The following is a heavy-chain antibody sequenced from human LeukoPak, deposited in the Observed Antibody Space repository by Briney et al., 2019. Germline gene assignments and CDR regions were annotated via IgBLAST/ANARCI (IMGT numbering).Heavy chain of an antibody. CDR3: ARQGGDTMVRGVVRDWFDP. V-gene: IGHV4-39*01. CDR2: IYYNGYT. J-gene: IGHJ5*02. Sequence: SETLSLTCTVSGDSISSSIYYWGWLRQPPGKGLEWIGCIYYNGYTYYTSSLKSRVTIFVDTSKDQFSLKLISVTAADTAVYYCARQGGDTMVRGVVRDWFDPWGQGTLVTVSS. CDR1: GDSISSSIYY. D-gene: IGHD3-10*01.